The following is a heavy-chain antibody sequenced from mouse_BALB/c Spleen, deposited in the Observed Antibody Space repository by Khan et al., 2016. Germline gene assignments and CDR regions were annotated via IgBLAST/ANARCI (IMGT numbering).Heavy chain of an antibody. CDR1: GYTFTNYG. D-gene: IGHD1-3*01. J-gene: IGHJ3*01. V-gene: IGHV9-1*03. CDR3: AVGSDSGGFAS. Sequence: QIQLVQSGPELKKPGETVKISCKASGYTFTNYGMNWVKQAPGKGLKWMGWINTYTGESTYADDFKGRFAISLQTSASTAYSQLNNLKNEDTAASVEAVGSDSGGFASWGGGNLDTVSA. CDR2: INTYTGES.